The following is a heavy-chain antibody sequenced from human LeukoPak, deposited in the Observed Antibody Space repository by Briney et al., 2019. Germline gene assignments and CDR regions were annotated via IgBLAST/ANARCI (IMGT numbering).Heavy chain of an antibody. CDR2: IKSKTDGGTP. D-gene: IGHD4-17*01. CDR3: TTLPGSTVTKFYYYYYGMDV. J-gene: IGHJ6*02. CDR1: GFTFSNAW. V-gene: IGHV3-15*01. Sequence: PGGSLRLSCAASGFTFSNAWMSWVRQAPGKGLEWVGRIKSKTDGGTPDYAAPVKGTFTISRDDSKNTLYLQTNSLKTEDTAVYYCTTLPGSTVTKFYYYYYGMDVWGQGTTVTVSS.